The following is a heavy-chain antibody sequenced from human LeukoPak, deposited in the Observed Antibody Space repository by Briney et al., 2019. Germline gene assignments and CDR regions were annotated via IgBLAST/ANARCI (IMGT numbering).Heavy chain of an antibody. CDR1: GYSFTNYW. J-gene: IGHJ4*02. CDR2: VYPGDSGT. Sequence: GESLKISCKGSGYSFTNYWIGWVRQMPGKGLEWMGIVYPGDSGTGYSPSFQGQVTISADKSISTAYLQWSSLKASDTAMYYCAREAAGGKFDYWGQGTLVTVSS. CDR3: AREAAGGKFDY. D-gene: IGHD3-16*01. V-gene: IGHV5-51*01.